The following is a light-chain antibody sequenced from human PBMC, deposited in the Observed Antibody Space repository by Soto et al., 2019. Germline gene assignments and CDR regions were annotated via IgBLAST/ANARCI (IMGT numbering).Light chain of an antibody. Sequence: EIVLTQSPATLSLSPGETATLSCRASQSISRYLAWYQQKPGQAPRLLIYDASIRATGIAARFRGCGSETDFTLTISSLAPEDFAIYYCQQRGTWPRVTFGGGTKVEIK. CDR3: QQRGTWPRVT. V-gene: IGKV3-11*01. CDR1: QSISRY. J-gene: IGKJ4*01. CDR2: DAS.